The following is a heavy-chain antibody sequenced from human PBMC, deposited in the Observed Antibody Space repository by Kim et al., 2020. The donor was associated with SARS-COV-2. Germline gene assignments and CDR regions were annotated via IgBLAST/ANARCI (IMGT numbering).Heavy chain of an antibody. V-gene: IGHV3-13*01. CDR1: GFIFNHYD. J-gene: IGHJ5*02. CDR2: IGPAGDT. CDR3: AAAINTWYDGGFDP. D-gene: IGHD1-1*01. Sequence: GGSLRLSCAASGFIFNHYDMNWIRQATGKGLEWVSVIGPAGDTYYSGSVKGRFTISRDNARNSLYLQMNRMRAGDTAVYYCAAAINTWYDGGFDPWGQGTLVTVSS.